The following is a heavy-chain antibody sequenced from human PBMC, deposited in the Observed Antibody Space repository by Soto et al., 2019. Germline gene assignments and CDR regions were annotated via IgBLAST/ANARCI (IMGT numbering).Heavy chain of an antibody. V-gene: IGHV4-59*01. Sequence: SETLSLTCTVSGGSISNYYWSWIRQPPGKGLEWIGYIYYSGSTNYDPSLKSRVTISVDTSKNQFSLKLSSVTAADTAVYYCARVKPYSLFGDPLPGRGRKREVYYFDYWGQGTLVTVSS. J-gene: IGHJ4*02. CDR1: GGSISNYY. D-gene: IGHD3-16*01. CDR2: IYYSGST. CDR3: ARVKPYSLFGDPLPGRGRKREVYYFDY.